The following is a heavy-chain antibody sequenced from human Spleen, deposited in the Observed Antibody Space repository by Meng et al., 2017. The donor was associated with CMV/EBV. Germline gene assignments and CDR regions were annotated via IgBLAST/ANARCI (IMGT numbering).Heavy chain of an antibody. CDR2: IYPDDADT. V-gene: IGHV5-51*01. CDR3: ARPESGHTSSWLH. Sequence: QASGYDFTGYWVVWVRQMPGQGLEWMETIYPDDADTKYSPSFQGHVTFSADMSNTTAYLRWNSLKASDTAMYYCARPESGHTSSWLHWGQGTLVTVSS. J-gene: IGHJ4*02. D-gene: IGHD6-13*01. CDR1: GYDFTGYW.